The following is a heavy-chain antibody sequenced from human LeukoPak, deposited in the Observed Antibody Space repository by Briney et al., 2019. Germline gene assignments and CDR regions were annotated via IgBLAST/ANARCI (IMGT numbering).Heavy chain of an antibody. CDR2: ISSSGSTI. V-gene: IGHV3-48*03. CDR3: AKDGSMPWGYYMDV. Sequence: GGSLRLSCAASGFTFSSYEMNWVRQAPGKVLEWVSYISSSGSTIYYADSVKGRFTISRDNAKNSLYLQMNSLRAEDTAVYYCAKDGSMPWGYYMDVWGKGTTVTISS. CDR1: GFTFSSYE. D-gene: IGHD2/OR15-2a*01. J-gene: IGHJ6*03.